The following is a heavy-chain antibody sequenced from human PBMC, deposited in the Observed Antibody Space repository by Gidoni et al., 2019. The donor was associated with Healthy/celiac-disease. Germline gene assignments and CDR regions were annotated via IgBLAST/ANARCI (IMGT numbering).Heavy chain of an antibody. Sequence: EVQLVESGGGVVKPGRSLRLSCTASGFPFGDYALSWFRQAPGKGLEWVGFIRSKAYGGTTEYAASVKGRFTISRDDSKSIAYLQMNSLKTEDTAVYYCTRDSPYSSGWNWFDPWGQGTLVTVSS. J-gene: IGHJ5*02. V-gene: IGHV3-49*05. CDR3: TRDSPYSSGWNWFDP. CDR1: GFPFGDYA. D-gene: IGHD6-19*01. CDR2: IRSKAYGGTT.